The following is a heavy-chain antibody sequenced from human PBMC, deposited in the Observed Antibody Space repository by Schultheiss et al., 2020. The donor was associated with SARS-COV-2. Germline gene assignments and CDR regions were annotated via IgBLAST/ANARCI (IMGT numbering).Heavy chain of an antibody. CDR1: GFTFSDYY. CDR2: IGTAGDT. CDR3: AREAGTLRTYGAAAGTDWFDP. D-gene: IGHD6-13*01. Sequence: GECLKISCAASGFTFSDYYMSWIRQGTGKGLEWVSAIGTAGDTYYPGSVKGRFTISRENAKNSLYLQMNSLRAGDTAVYYCAREAGTLRTYGAAAGTDWFDPWGQGTLVTVSS. J-gene: IGHJ5*02. V-gene: IGHV3-13*01.